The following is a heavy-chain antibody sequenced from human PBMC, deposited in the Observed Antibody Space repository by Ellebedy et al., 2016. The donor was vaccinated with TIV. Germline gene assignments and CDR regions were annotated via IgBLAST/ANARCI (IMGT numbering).Heavy chain of an antibody. J-gene: IGHJ3*02. D-gene: IGHD6-6*01. CDR3: AGTEVSRSFSDASDT. Sequence: AASVKVSCKASGYIFTNYDINWVRQATGQGLEWMGWMNPNSGNTGYAQKFQGRVTMTRNTSISTAYMELTSLRSEDTAVYYCAGTEVSRSFSDASDTWGQGTLVTVSS. CDR2: MNPNSGNT. V-gene: IGHV1-8*01. CDR1: GYIFTNYD.